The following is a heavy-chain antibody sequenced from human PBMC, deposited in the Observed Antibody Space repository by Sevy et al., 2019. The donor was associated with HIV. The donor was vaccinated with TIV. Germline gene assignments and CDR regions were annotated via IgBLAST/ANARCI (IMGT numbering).Heavy chain of an antibody. V-gene: IGHV3-11*01. CDR1: GFTFSDYY. CDR2: ISSSGSTI. CDR3: ARGSLHCSSTSCYSLRYYGMDV. J-gene: IGHJ6*02. D-gene: IGHD2-2*01. Sequence: RLSCAASGFTFSDYYMSWIRQAPGKGLEWVSYISSSGSTIYYADSVKGRFTISRDNARNSLYLQMNSLRAEDTAVYYCARGSLHCSSTSCYSLRYYGMDVWGQGTTVTVSS.